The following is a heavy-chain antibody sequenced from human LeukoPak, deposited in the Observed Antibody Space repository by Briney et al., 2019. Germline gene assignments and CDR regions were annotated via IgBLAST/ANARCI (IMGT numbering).Heavy chain of an antibody. V-gene: IGHV3-33*01. CDR3: AREGRYCSSTSCYQDV. D-gene: IGHD2-2*01. J-gene: IGHJ6*02. CDR1: GFTFSSYG. Sequence: GGSLRLSCAASGFTFSSYGMHWVRQAPGKGLEWVAVIWYDGSNKYYADSVKGRFTISRDNSKNTLYLQMNSLRAEDTAVYYCAREGRYCSSTSCYQDVWGRGTTVTVSS. CDR2: IWYDGSNK.